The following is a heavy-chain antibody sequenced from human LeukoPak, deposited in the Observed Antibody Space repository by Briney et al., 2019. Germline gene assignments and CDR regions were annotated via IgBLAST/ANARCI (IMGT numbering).Heavy chain of an antibody. CDR3: ARERPVWGNDY. Sequence: ASVKVSCKASGYTFTSYDINWVRQATGQGLEWMGWMNPNSGNTGYAQKFQGRVTMTRNTSISTAYIELSSLRSEGTAVYYCARERPVWGNDYWGQGTLVTVSS. CDR1: GYTFTSYD. D-gene: IGHD3-16*01. V-gene: IGHV1-8*01. CDR2: MNPNSGNT. J-gene: IGHJ4*02.